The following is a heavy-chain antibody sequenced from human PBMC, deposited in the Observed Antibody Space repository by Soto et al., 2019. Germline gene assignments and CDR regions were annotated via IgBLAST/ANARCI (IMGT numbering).Heavy chain of an antibody. Sequence: GGSLRLSCAASGFTFSNAWMSWVRQAPGKGLEWVGRIKSKTDGGTTDYAAPVKGRFTISRDGSKNTLYLQMNSLKTEDTAVYYCTTVPATAYSYYYGMDVWGQGTTVTVSS. D-gene: IGHD2-2*01. CDR2: IKSKTDGGTT. V-gene: IGHV3-15*01. J-gene: IGHJ6*02. CDR1: GFTFSNAW. CDR3: TTVPATAYSYYYGMDV.